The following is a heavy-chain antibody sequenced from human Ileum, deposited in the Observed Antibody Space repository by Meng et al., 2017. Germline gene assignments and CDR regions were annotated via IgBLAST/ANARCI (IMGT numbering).Heavy chain of an antibody. Sequence: EVQVLESGGGLVQPWGSLRLSCVSSGFIFSDWAMSWVRHAPGKGLEWLSGISGSGGSTYYADSVKGRFTISRDNSNNTLHLQMSSLTAEDTAVYYCAKGKNNGWYNFDYWGQGALVTVSS. J-gene: IGHJ4*02. D-gene: IGHD6-19*01. CDR2: ISGSGGST. CDR3: AKGKNNGWYNFDY. V-gene: IGHV3-23*01. CDR1: GFIFSDWA.